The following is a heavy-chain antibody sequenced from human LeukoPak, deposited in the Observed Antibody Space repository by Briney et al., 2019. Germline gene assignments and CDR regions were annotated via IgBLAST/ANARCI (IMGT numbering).Heavy chain of an antibody. CDR2: ISSDGSDK. J-gene: IGHJ4*02. CDR1: GFTFSNCG. D-gene: IGHD3-16*01. CDR3: AKPPISYTASTFVDY. Sequence: PGGSLRLSCAASGFTFSNCGMYWVRQAPGKGLEWVAVISSDGSDKYYADSVKGRFTISRDNSKSTLYLQMSSLRAEDTAVYYCAKPPISYTASTFVDYWGQGTLVTVSS. V-gene: IGHV3-30*18.